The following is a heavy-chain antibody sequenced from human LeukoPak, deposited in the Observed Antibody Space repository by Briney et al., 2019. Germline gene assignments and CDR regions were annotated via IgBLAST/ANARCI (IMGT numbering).Heavy chain of an antibody. V-gene: IGHV4-61*01. D-gene: IGHD3-16*01. Sequence: SETLSLTCTVSGGSVSSGSYYWNWVRQPPGKGLEWIGYIYYSGSTNYNPSLKSRVTISVDTSENQFSLKLSSVTAADTAVYYCARASLGVVTFGGVDRPGAFDIWGQGTMVTVSS. CDR2: IYYSGST. CDR1: GGSVSSGSYY. J-gene: IGHJ3*02. CDR3: ARASLGVVTFGGVDRPGAFDI.